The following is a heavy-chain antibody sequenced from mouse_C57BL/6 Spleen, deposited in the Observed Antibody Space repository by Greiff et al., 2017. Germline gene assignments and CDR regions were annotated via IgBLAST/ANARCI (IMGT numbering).Heavy chain of an antibody. D-gene: IGHD1-1*01. Sequence: EVQGVESGGGLVKPGGSLKLSCAASGFTFSSYAMSWVRQTPEKRLEWVATISDGGSYTYYPDNVKGRFTISRDNAKNNLYLQMSHLKSEDTAMYYCARDYYGSTQYYFDYWGQGTTLTVSS. CDR2: ISDGGSYT. CDR1: GFTFSSYA. J-gene: IGHJ2*01. V-gene: IGHV5-4*01. CDR3: ARDYYGSTQYYFDY.